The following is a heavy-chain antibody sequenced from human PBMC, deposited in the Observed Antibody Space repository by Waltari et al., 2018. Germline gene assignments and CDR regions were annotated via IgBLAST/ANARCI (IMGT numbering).Heavy chain of an antibody. V-gene: IGHV4-61*02. Sequence: QVQLQESGPGLVKPSQTLSLTCTVSGGSISSGSYYWSWIRQPAGKGLEWIGRIYTMGSTNYNPSLKGRVTISVDTSKNQFSLKLSSVTAADTAVYYCAREGIAALFDYWGQGTLVTVSS. CDR1: GGSISSGSYY. CDR2: IYTMGST. CDR3: AREGIAALFDY. J-gene: IGHJ4*02. D-gene: IGHD6-13*01.